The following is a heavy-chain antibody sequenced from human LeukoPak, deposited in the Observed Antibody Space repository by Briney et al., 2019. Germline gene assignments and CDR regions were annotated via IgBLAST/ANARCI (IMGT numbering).Heavy chain of an antibody. CDR3: ARDTPGVDTAMVYYYYYGMDV. Sequence: ASVTVSCKASGYTFTGYYMHWVRQAPEQGLGWMGWINPNSGGTNYAQKFQGRVTMTRDTSISTAYMELSRLRSDDTAVYYCARDTPGVDTAMVYYYYYGMDVWGQGTTVTVSS. CDR1: GYTFTGYY. J-gene: IGHJ6*02. V-gene: IGHV1-2*02. CDR2: INPNSGGT. D-gene: IGHD5-18*01.